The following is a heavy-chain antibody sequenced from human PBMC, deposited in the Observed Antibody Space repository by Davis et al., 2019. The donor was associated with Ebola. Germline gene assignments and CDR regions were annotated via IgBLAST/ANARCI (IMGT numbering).Heavy chain of an antibody. V-gene: IGHV1-2*04. CDR2: INPNSGDT. D-gene: IGHD2-15*01. J-gene: IGHJ4*02. CDR3: ARGRVCSGATCYAYFDF. Sequence: ASVQVSCKASGYTFTGYYIHWVRQAPGQGLEWMGWINPNSGDTKYSQKFQGWVTMTRDTPISTAYMELNRLTSDDTAVYYCARGRVCSGATCYAYFDFWGQGTLVTVSS. CDR1: GYTFTGYY.